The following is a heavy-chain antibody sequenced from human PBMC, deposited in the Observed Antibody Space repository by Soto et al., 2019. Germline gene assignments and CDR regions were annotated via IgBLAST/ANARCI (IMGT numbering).Heavy chain of an antibody. CDR3: ARLGHPYWFQIDY. V-gene: IGHV3-7*01. CDR2: IKQDGSEK. CDR1: GFTFSSYL. Sequence: PGGSRRRSWAASGFTFSSYLMSWVRQAPGKGLEWVANIKQDGSEKYYVDSVKGRFTISRDNAKNSLYLQMNSLRAEDTAVYYCARLGHPYWFQIDYWGQGTLVTVSS. D-gene: IGHD2-15*01. J-gene: IGHJ4*02.